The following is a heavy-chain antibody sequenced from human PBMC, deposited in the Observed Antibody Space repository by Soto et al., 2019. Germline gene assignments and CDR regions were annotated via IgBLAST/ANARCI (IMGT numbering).Heavy chain of an antibody. CDR1: GGSFSSGAYH. V-gene: IGHV4-31*03. CDR2: ISYRGNT. Sequence: SETLSLTCTVSGGSFSSGAYHWSLIRQYPGKGLEWIGSISYRGNTYYNPSLKSRLSMSVDTSKNQFSLNLTSVTAADTAVYFCARMSATGTRWFDPWGQGTQVTVSS. J-gene: IGHJ5*02. CDR3: ARMSATGTRWFDP. D-gene: IGHD6-13*01.